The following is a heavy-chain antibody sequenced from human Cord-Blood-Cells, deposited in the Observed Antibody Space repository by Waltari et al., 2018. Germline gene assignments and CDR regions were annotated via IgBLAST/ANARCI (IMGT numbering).Heavy chain of an antibody. Sequence: EVQLVQSGAEVKNPGESLKISCKGSGYSFTSYWIGWVRQMPGKGLEGMGCIDAGDFGPRNIPSCQGQGTNSPDKSIMTAYPQWSSLKASDTAMYYCAGPLEGGPVRHAVDIWGQGTMVTVSS. CDR3: AGPLEGGPVRHAVDI. CDR1: GYSFTSYW. V-gene: IGHV5-51*01. D-gene: IGHD1-1*01. J-gene: IGHJ3*02. CDR2: IDAGDFGP.